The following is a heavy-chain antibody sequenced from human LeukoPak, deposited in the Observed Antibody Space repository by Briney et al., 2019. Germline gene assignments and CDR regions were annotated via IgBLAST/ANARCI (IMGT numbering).Heavy chain of an antibody. J-gene: IGHJ6*03. CDR3: ARGLGYGPLYYYFNYMDV. CDR2: INTSGRT. D-gene: IGHD5-18*01. Sequence: SETLSLTCAVYGGSFSGYYWSWIRQPPGKGLEWIGEINTSGRTNKNPSLKSPVTIPVDTSKNQSSLKLSSVTAADTAAYYSARGLGYGPLYYYFNYMDVWGKGTTVTVSS. V-gene: IGHV4-34*01. CDR1: GGSFSGYY.